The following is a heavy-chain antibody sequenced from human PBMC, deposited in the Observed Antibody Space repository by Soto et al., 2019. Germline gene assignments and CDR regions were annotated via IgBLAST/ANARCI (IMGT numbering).Heavy chain of an antibody. V-gene: IGHV4-31*02. CDR2: IYYSGST. CDR1: GGSISSGGYY. J-gene: IGHJ4*02. D-gene: IGHD4-17*01. CDR3: ARVMTTVTTGVEDYFDY. Sequence: SETLSLTCTVSGGSISSGGYYWSWIRQHPGKGLEWIGYIYYSGSTYYNPSLKSRVTISVDTSKNQFSLKLCSVTAADRAVYYCARVMTTVTTGVEDYFDYWGQGSLVTVSS.